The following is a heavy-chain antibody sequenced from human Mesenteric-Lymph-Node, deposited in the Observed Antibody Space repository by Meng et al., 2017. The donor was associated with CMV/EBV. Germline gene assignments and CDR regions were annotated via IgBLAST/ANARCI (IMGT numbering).Heavy chain of an antibody. V-gene: IGHV3-33*06. J-gene: IGHJ6*02. CDR3: AKDIRGLYYYYYYGMDV. CDR1: GFTFSSYG. D-gene: IGHD3-10*01. Sequence: GGSLRLSCAASGFTFSSYGMHWVRQAPGKGLEWVAVIWYDGSNKYYADSVKGRFTISRDNSKNTLYLQMNSLRAEDTAVYYCAKDIRGLYYYYYYGMDVWGQGTTVTVSS. CDR2: IWYDGSNK.